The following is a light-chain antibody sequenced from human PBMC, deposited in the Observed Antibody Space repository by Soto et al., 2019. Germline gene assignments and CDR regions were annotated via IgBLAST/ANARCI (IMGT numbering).Light chain of an antibody. CDR1: QSVSSSY. J-gene: IGKJ1*01. CDR3: QQYGSSPPT. CDR2: GAS. V-gene: IGKV3-20*01. Sequence: EIVLTQSPGTLSLSPGERATLSCRASQSVSSSYLAWYQQKPGQAPRLLIYGASSRATGIPDRFSGSGSGTDFTLTTSRLEPEDFAVYYCQQYGSSPPTFGQGTKVDIX.